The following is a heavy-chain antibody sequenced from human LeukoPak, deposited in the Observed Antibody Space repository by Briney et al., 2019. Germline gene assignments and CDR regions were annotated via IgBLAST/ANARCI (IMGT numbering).Heavy chain of an antibody. D-gene: IGHD3-3*01. CDR2: IYHSGST. CDR3: ARDGGVARHWFDP. J-gene: IGHJ5*02. Sequence: PSETLSLTCTVSGGSISSGGYYWSWIRQPPGKGLEWIGYIYHSGSTYYNPSLKSRVTISVDRSKNQFSLKLSSVTAADTAVYYCARDGGVARHWFDPWGQGTLVTVSS. V-gene: IGHV4-30-2*01. CDR1: GGSISSGGYY.